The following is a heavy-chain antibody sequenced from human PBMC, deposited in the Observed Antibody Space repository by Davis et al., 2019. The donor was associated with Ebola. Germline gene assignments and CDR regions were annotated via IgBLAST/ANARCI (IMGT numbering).Heavy chain of an antibody. CDR3: ARHGAHYYDSSGYGTKYYFDY. V-gene: IGHV4-59*08. CDR2: IYYIGST. D-gene: IGHD3-22*01. Sequence: SETLSLTCTASGGSISSYYWSWIRQPPGKGLEWIGYIYYIGSTNSNPSLKSRVTISVDTSKNQFSLKLSSVTAADTTVYYCARHGAHYYDSSGYGTKYYFDYWGQGTLVTVSS. J-gene: IGHJ4*02. CDR1: GGSISSYY.